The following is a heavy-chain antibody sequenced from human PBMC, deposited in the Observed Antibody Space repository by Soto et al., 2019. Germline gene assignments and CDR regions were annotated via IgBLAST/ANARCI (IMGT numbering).Heavy chain of an antibody. V-gene: IGHV1-18*01. CDR1: GYTFYSHS. Sequence: QAQLVQSGAEVRKPGASVKVSCKASGYTFYSHSIRWVRQAPGQGLEWMGRINADYGNTQYAQKFRGRVTMTTDTSTTTVYMELTKLRSDDTAVYYCARCIQGDYYYGMDVWGQGTTVTVSS. D-gene: IGHD5-18*01. J-gene: IGHJ6*02. CDR3: ARCIQGDYYYGMDV. CDR2: INADYGNT.